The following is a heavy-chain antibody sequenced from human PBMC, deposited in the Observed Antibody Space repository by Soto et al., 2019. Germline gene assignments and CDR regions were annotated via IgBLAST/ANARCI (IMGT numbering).Heavy chain of an antibody. CDR3: AKDRDWDGGDIRNYYYGMDV. CDR2: ISGSGGST. V-gene: IGHV3-23*01. D-gene: IGHD2-21*02. Sequence: EVQLLESGGGLVQPGGSLRLSCAASRFTFSSYAMSWVRQAPGKGLEWVSGISGSGGSTYYADSVKGRFTISRDNSKNTPYLQMNSLRAEDTAVYYCAKDRDWDGGDIRNYYYGMDVWGQGTTVTVSS. J-gene: IGHJ6*02. CDR1: RFTFSSYA.